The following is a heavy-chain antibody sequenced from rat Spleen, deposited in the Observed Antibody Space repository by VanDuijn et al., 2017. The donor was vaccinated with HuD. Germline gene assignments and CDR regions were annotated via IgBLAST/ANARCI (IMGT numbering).Heavy chain of an antibody. J-gene: IGHJ3*01. CDR1: GFSLTNYG. CDR3: TREGHTMDRATYWFAY. V-gene: IGHV2-15*01. CDR2: IWSGGST. Sequence: QVQLKESGPGLVQPSQTLALTCTVSGFSLTNYGVNWVRQPPGKGLEWIGAIWSGGSTDYDSTLKSRLSISRDTSKSQVFLKIYSLQTEDTAIYFCTREGHTMDRATYWFAYWGQGTLVTVSS. D-gene: IGHD1-9*01.